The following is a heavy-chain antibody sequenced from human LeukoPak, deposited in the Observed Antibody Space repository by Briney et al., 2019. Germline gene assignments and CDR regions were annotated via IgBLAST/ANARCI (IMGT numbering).Heavy chain of an antibody. CDR3: ARRIAVAGRYYFDY. J-gene: IGHJ4*02. D-gene: IGHD6-19*01. V-gene: IGHV5-51*01. CDR2: IYPGDPNT. CDR1: GYSFTIYW. Sequence: GESLKISWKGSGYSFTIYWIGWVRQMPGKGLEWMGIIYPGDPNTRHSPSFQGQVTTSADKSISTAYLQWSSLKASDTAMYYCARRIAVAGRYYFDYWGQGTLVTVSS.